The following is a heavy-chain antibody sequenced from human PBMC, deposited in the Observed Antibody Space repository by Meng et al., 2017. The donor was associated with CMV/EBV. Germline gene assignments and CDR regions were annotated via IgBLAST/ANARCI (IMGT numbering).Heavy chain of an antibody. J-gene: IGHJ6*02. CDR1: GFTFSSYW. CDR3: ARSDCSSTSCYNYYYYGMDV. D-gene: IGHD2-2*02. CDR2: IKQDGSEK. Sequence: GGSLKISCAASGFTFSSYWMSWVRQAPGKGLEWVANIKQDGSEKYYVDSVKGRFTISRDNAKNSLYLQMNSLRAEDTAVYCCARSDCSSTSCYNYYYYGMDVWGQGTTVTVSS. V-gene: IGHV3-7*01.